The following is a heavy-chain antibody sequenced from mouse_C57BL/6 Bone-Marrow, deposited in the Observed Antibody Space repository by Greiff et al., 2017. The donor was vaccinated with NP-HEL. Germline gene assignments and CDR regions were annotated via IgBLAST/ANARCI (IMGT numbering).Heavy chain of an antibody. CDR1: GFNIKDDY. D-gene: IGHD2-4*01. V-gene: IGHV14-4*01. J-gene: IGHJ3*01. CDR3: TTEGYDYPFAY. Sequence: EVQLQQSGAELVRPGASVKLSCTASGFNIKDDYMHWVKQRPEQGLEWIGWIDPENGDTEYASKFQGKATKTADTSSNTAYLQLSSLTSEDTAVYYCTTEGYDYPFAYWGQGTLVTVSA. CDR2: IDPENGDT.